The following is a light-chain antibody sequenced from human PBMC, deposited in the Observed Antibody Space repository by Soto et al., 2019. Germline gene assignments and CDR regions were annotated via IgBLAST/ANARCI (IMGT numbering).Light chain of an antibody. J-gene: IGLJ2*01. Sequence: QSVLTQPPSASGSPGQSVTISCTGTGSDVGGYNYVSWYQQHPGKAPKLVIFDVSRRPSGVPDRFSGSKSGNTASLTVSGLQAEDEADYYCGSFAASNNLLFGRGTKVTVL. CDR3: GSFAASNNLL. CDR2: DVS. CDR1: GSDVGGYNY. V-gene: IGLV2-8*01.